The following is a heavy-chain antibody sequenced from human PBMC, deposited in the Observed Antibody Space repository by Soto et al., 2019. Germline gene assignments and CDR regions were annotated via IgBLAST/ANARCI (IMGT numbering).Heavy chain of an antibody. CDR2: ISYDGSNK. J-gene: IGHJ4*02. CDR1: GFTFSSYA. V-gene: IGHV3-30-3*01. CDR3: GRCTSTSCHLGSDY. Sequence: LRLSCAASGFTFSSYAMNWVRQAPGKGLEWVALISYDGSNKYYADSVRGRFTISRDSSTNTLFLQMNSLRAADAAVYYCGRCTSTSCHLGSDYWGQGTLVTVS. D-gene: IGHD2-2*01.